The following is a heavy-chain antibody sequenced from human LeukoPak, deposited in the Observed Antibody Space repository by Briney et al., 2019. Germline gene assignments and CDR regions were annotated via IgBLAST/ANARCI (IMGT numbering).Heavy chain of an antibody. V-gene: IGHV4-4*02. J-gene: IGHJ4*02. Sequence: PSGTLSLTCAVSGGSISSSNWWNWVRQPPGKGLEWIGEIYHSGSTNYNPSLKSRVTISVDKSKSQFSLKLSSVTAADTAVYYCARGLVGDTAMLTEWGQGTLVTVSS. CDR1: GGSISSSNW. CDR3: ARGLVGDTAMLTE. CDR2: IYHSGST. D-gene: IGHD5-18*01.